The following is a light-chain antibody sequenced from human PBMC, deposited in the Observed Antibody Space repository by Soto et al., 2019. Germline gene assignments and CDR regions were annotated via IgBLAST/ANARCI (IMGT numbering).Light chain of an antibody. J-gene: IGKJ3*01. CDR3: QQYNNWPPRFT. CDR2: GAS. Sequence: EIEMTQSPATLSVSPGEGATLSCRASQSVSNNLAWYQQKPGQVPRLLIYGASTRATGIPARFSGSGSGTESTLTISSLQSEDFAVYYCQQYNNWPPRFTFGPGTKVDIK. CDR1: QSVSNN. V-gene: IGKV3-15*01.